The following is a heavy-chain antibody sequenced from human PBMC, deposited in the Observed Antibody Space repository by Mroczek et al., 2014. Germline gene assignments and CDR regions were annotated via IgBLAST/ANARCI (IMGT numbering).Heavy chain of an antibody. D-gene: IGHD4-23*01. Sequence: QVQLQQWGAGLLKPSETLSLTCAVYGGSFSGYYWSWIRQPPGKGLEWIGEINHSGSTNYNPSLKSRVTISVDTSKNQFSLKLSSVTAADTAVYYCARCPYGGNWDGWGQGTLVTVSS. CDR2: INHSGST. J-gene: IGHJ4*02. CDR3: ARCPYGGNWDG. V-gene: IGHV4-34*01. CDR1: GGSFSGYY.